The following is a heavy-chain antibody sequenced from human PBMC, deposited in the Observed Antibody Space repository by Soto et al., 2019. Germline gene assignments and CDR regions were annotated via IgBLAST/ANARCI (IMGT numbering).Heavy chain of an antibody. D-gene: IGHD6-13*01. CDR3: ARTGYSSGWSENWFDP. Sequence: QVQLVQSGAEVKKPGASVKVSCKASGYTFTSYGISWVRQAPGQGLEWMGWISAYNGNTNYAQKLQGRVTMTTDTXTXXAYMELRSLRSDDTAVYYCARTGYSSGWSENWFDPWGQGTLVTVSS. CDR2: ISAYNGNT. CDR1: GYTFTSYG. V-gene: IGHV1-18*01. J-gene: IGHJ5*02.